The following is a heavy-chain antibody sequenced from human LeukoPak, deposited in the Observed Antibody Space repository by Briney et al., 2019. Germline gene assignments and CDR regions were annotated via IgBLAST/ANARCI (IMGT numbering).Heavy chain of an antibody. J-gene: IGHJ4*02. CDR2: ISSSSSYI. CDR3: ARGQRVPAAIVSYYFDY. V-gene: IGHV3-21*01. CDR1: GFTFSSYS. Sequence: GGSLRLSCAASGFTFSSYSMNWFRQAPGKGLEWVSSISSSSSYIYYADSVKGRFTISRDNAKNSLYLQMNSLRAEDTAVYYCARGQRVPAAIVSYYFDYWGQGTLVTVSS. D-gene: IGHD2-2*01.